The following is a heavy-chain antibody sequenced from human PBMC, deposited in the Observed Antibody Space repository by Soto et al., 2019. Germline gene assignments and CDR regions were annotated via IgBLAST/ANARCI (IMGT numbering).Heavy chain of an antibody. D-gene: IGHD1-26*01. CDR2: ISHSGST. Sequence: QVQLQESGPGLVKPSGTLSLTCAVSGGSISSSNWWSWVRQPPGKGLEWIGEISHSGSTNYNPSLKSRDNISVHKSQNQFSLKLSSVAAADTAVYYCARVSVSYYYGMDVWGQGTTVTVSS. CDR1: GGSISSSNW. J-gene: IGHJ6*02. V-gene: IGHV4-4*02. CDR3: ARVSVSYYYGMDV.